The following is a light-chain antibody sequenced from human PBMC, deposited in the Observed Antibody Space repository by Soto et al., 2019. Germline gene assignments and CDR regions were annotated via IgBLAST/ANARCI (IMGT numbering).Light chain of an antibody. J-gene: IGKJ1*01. CDR3: QHYNSYSEA. Sequence: DIQRTKCQTSLSASVGDRATSIGLASQGISNFFAWYQQKPGAVPKLLIYGSSTLHSGVPSRFSGSGSGTDFTLTISSLQPEDFATYYCQHYNSYSEAFGQGTKVDIK. CDR1: QGISNF. CDR2: GSS. V-gene: IGKV1-27*01.